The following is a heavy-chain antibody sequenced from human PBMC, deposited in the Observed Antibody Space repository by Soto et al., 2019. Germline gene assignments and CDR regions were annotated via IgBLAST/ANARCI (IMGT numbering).Heavy chain of an antibody. Sequence: SVKVSCKASGGTFSSYAISWVRQAPGQGLEWVGGIIPIFGTANYAQKFQGRVTITADESTSTAYMELSSLRSEDTAVYYCARGRYCSSTSCQVFDYWGQGTLVTVSS. J-gene: IGHJ4*02. CDR1: GGTFSSYA. CDR3: ARGRYCSSTSCQVFDY. V-gene: IGHV1-69*13. D-gene: IGHD2-2*01. CDR2: IIPIFGTA.